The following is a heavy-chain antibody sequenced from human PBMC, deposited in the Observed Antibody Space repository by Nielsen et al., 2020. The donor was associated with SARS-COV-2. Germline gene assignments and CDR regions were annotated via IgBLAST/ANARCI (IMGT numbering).Heavy chain of an antibody. CDR3: ARDARGYYGFDFVFES. D-gene: IGHD5-12*01. Sequence: GESLKISCAVSGFTFSGYWMSWVRQAPGKGLEWVAAILDDGSNAYSGDSVKGRFTVSRDNSKNTLYLQMTDLRTEDTAVYFCARDARGYYGFDFVFESWGQGSLVTVSS. J-gene: IGHJ4*02. CDR2: ILDDGSNA. V-gene: IGHV3-30-3*01. CDR1: GFTFSGYW.